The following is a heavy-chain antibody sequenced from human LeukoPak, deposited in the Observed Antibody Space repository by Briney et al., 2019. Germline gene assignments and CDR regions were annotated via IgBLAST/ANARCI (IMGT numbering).Heavy chain of an antibody. V-gene: IGHV3-23*01. CDR2: ISGSGAST. CDR1: GFTFSSYA. CDR3: AKYNSGWSHDY. J-gene: IGHJ4*02. Sequence: GGSLRLSCAASGFTFSSYAMSWVRQAPGKGLEWVSTISGSGASTYYADSVKGRFTMSRDNSKNTVYLQMNILRAEDTAVYYCAKYNSGWSHDYWGQGTLVTVSS. D-gene: IGHD6-19*01.